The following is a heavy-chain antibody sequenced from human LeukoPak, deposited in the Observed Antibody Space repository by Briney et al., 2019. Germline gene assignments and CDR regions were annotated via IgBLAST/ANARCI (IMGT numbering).Heavy chain of an antibody. V-gene: IGHV1-69*06. CDR2: IIPIFGTA. CDR1: GGNFSSYA. Sequence: GASVKVSCKASGGNFSSYAISWVRQAPGQGLEWMGGIIPIFGTANYAQKFQGRVTITADKSTSTAYMEVSSLRSEDTAVYYCASPSAGVTRIRGYYYYMDVWGKGTTVTVSS. D-gene: IGHD3-10*01. CDR3: ASPSAGVTRIRGYYYYMDV. J-gene: IGHJ6*03.